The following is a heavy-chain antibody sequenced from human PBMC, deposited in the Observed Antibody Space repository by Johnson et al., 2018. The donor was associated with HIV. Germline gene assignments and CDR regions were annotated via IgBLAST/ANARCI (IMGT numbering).Heavy chain of an antibody. V-gene: IGHV3-53*01. Sequence: EVLLLESGGGVVQPGGSLRLSCAASGFIVSSNYMSWVRQAPGKGLAWVSVIYSGGSTYYADSVKGRFTISRDTSKNTLYLQMNSLRAQDTAVYYCAREVYSNFYFDAFDIWGQGTMVTVSS. CDR1: GFIVSSNY. CDR3: AREVYSNFYFDAFDI. D-gene: IGHD6-13*01. J-gene: IGHJ3*02. CDR2: IYSGGST.